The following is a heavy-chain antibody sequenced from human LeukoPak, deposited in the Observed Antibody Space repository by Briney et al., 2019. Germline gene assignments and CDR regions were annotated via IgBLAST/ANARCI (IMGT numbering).Heavy chain of an antibody. J-gene: IGHJ3*02. V-gene: IGHV3-21*01. D-gene: IGHD3-22*01. CDR1: GFTFRDYT. CDR3: ARDDYDRSGHAYDI. CDR2: INKGGSFI. Sequence: GGSLRLSCAASGFTFRDYTMNWVRQAPGKGLEWVSAINKGGSFIKYADSMKGRFIVSRDNAKNLLFLQMNSLRAEDTAVYYCARDDYDRSGHAYDIWGQGTMVTVSS.